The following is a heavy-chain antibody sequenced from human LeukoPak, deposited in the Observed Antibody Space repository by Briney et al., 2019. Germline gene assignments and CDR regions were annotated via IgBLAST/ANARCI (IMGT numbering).Heavy chain of an antibody. CDR3: ARDQEETGLRYFDWARFDY. V-gene: IGHV3-23*01. J-gene: IGHJ4*02. CDR1: GFTFSSYA. CDR2: ISGSGGST. Sequence: GGSLRLSCAASGFTFSSYAMSWVRQAPGKGLEWVSAISGSGGSTYYADSVKGRFTISRDNSKNTLYLQMNSLRAEDTAVYYCARDQEETGLRYFDWARFDYWGQGTLVTVSS. D-gene: IGHD3-9*01.